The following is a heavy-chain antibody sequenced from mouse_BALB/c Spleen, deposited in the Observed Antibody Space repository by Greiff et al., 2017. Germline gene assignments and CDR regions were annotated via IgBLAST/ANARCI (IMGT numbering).Heavy chain of an antibody. CDR2: ISYSGST. V-gene: IGHV3-8*02. CDR1: GDSITSGY. D-gene: IGHD1-2*01. CDR3: ASNYYGPAWFAY. J-gene: IGHJ3*01. Sequence: EVMLVESGPSLVKPSQTLSLTCSVTGDSITSGYWNWIRKFPGNKLEYMGYISYSGSTYYNPSLKSRISITRDTSKNQYYLQLNSVTTEDTATYYCASNYYGPAWFAYWGQGTLVTVSA.